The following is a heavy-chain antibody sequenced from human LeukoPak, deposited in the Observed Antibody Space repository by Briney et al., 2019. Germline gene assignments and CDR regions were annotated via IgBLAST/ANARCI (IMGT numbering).Heavy chain of an antibody. V-gene: IGHV4-39*07. Sequence: PSETLSLTCTVSGGSISSSSYYWGWIRQPTGKGLEWIGSISYTGSTYYNPSLKSRVTISVDTSKNQFSLKLSSVTAADTAVYYCARLRLRTTVTMRGEYFQHWGQGTLVTVSS. J-gene: IGHJ1*01. CDR1: GGSISSSSYY. CDR2: ISYTGST. CDR3: ARLRLRTTVTMRGEYFQH. D-gene: IGHD4-17*01.